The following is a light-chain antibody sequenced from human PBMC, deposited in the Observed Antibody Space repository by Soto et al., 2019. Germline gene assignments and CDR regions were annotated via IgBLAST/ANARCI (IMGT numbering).Light chain of an antibody. CDR3: QQYNNWPLT. CDR2: DAS. V-gene: IGKV3-15*01. CDR1: QSVYSN. Sequence: EIVMTQSPVTLSVSPGEGVTLSCRASQSVYSNLAWYQQKPGQAPRLLIYDASARATDIPARFSGSGSGTDFTLTVSRLQSEDFAVYYCQQYNNWPLTFGGGNKVEIK. J-gene: IGKJ4*01.